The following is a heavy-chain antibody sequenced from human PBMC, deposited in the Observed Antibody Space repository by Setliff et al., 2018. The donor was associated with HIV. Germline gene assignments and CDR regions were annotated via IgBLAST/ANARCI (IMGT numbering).Heavy chain of an antibody. CDR1: GGTFSSYA. J-gene: IGHJ4*02. CDR3: ARDREYYYDNSGSPSFDY. Sequence: SVKVSCKASGGTFSSYAINWVRQAPGQGLEWMGGIIPILGIANYAQKFQGRVTITADKSTSTAYMELSRLRSEDTAVYYCARDREYYYDNSGSPSFDYWGQGTLVTVSS. V-gene: IGHV1-69*10. D-gene: IGHD3-22*01. CDR2: IIPILGIA.